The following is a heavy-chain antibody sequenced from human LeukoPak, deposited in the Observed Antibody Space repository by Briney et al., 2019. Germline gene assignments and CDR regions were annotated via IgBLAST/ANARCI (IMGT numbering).Heavy chain of an antibody. J-gene: IGHJ6*04. D-gene: IGHD3-3*01. V-gene: IGHV3-48*01. Sequence: GGSLRLSCAASGFSFSTYSMNWVRQAPGKGLEWISYISNSGHTTYYAESVKGRFTISRGNAWNSLYLQMNSLRGEDTAVYCARRITISGLGYYMDVWGKGTTVIVPS. CDR2: ISNSGHTT. CDR1: GFSFSTYS. CDR3: ARRITISGLGYYMDV.